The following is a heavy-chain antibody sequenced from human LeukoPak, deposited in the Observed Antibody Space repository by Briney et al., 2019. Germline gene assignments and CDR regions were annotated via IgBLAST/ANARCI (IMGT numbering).Heavy chain of an antibody. CDR1: GYTFTSYG. V-gene: IGHV1-18*01. CDR2: MSAYNGNT. J-gene: IGHJ4*02. Sequence: GASVKVSCKASGYTFTSYGMSWVRQAPGQGLEWMGCMSAYNGNTNYAQKLQGRVTMTTDTSTSTAYMELRSLRSDDTAVYYCARVAGYYDFWSGYFTPTPFDYWGQGTLVTVSS. CDR3: ARVAGYYDFWSGYFTPTPFDY. D-gene: IGHD3-3*01.